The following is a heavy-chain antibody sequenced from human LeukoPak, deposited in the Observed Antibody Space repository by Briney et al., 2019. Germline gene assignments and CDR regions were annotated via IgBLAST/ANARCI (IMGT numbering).Heavy chain of an antibody. CDR2: IKQDGSEK. J-gene: IGHJ4*02. D-gene: IGHD2-2*02. CDR1: GFTFSSYW. Sequence: GGFLRLSCAASGFTFSSYWMSWVRQAPGKGLEWVANIKQDGSEKYYVDSVKGRFTISRDNAKNSLYLQMNSLRAEDTAVYYCARDRDVVVPAAIFDYWGQGTLVTVSS. CDR3: ARDRDVVVPAAIFDY. V-gene: IGHV3-7*03.